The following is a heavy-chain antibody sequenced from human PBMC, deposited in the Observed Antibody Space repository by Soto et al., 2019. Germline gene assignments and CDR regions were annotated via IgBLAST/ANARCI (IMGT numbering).Heavy chain of an antibody. CDR3: AKDIRYCTPTICYAWLLTHFDY. Sequence: EVQMLESGGGLVQPGGSLRLSCAASGFTFSNYAMNWARQAPGKGLEWVSGISGSGRSTYYAASVNGRFTISRDNSKNTLYLQMNSLRAEDTARYYCAKDIRYCTPTICYAWLLTHFDYWGQGPLVTVSS. D-gene: IGHD2-2*01. V-gene: IGHV3-23*01. CDR1: GFTFSNYA. CDR2: ISGSGRST. J-gene: IGHJ4*02.